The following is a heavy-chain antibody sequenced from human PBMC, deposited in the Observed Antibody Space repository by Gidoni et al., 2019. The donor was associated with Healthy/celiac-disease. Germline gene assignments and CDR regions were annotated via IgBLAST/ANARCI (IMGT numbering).Heavy chain of an antibody. D-gene: IGHD3-22*01. Sequence: EVQLLEPGGGLVEPGGSMRLSCAASGFPFRSYAMSWVRQAPGKGLGWVSAISGSGGSTYYADSVKGRFTISRDNSKNTLYLQMNSLRAEDTAVYYCAKALYYYDSSDLDYWGQGTLVTVSS. CDR2: ISGSGGST. CDR1: GFPFRSYA. CDR3: AKALYYYDSSDLDY. J-gene: IGHJ4*02. V-gene: IGHV3-23*01.